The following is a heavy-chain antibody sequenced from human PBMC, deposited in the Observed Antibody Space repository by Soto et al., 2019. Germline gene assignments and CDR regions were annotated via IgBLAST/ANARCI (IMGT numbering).Heavy chain of an antibody. CDR1: GYTFTSHG. Sequence: ASVKVSCKASGYTFTSHGVSWVRQAPGQGLEWMGWISASNGDTNYAQKLQGRVTVTTDTSTSTAYMELRSLRPEDTAVYYCARMLRGSSFDFYHYTDVWGKGTTVTVSS. CDR3: ARMLRGSSFDFYHYTDV. V-gene: IGHV1-18*01. CDR2: ISASNGDT. J-gene: IGHJ6*03. D-gene: IGHD3-10*01.